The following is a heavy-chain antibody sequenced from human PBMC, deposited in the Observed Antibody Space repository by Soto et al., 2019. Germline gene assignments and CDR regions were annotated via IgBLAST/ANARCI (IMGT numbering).Heavy chain of an antibody. CDR1: DGSLSGYY. D-gene: IGHD3-10*01. J-gene: IGHJ4*03. V-gene: IGHV4-59*01. CDR2: IYYSGST. Sequence: LSVTCVVADGSLSGYYRSCIRQPPGKGLEWIGYIYYSGSTNYNPSLKSRVTMSVDMSKNQFSLKLSSVTAADTAVYYWARTWGSTKDYWGQGTTVTVSS. CDR3: ARTWGSTKDY.